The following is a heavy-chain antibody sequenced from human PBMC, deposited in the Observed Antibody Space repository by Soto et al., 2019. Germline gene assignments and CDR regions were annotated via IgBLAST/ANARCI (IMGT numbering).Heavy chain of an antibody. CDR3: ANTLEAGSSWSHRERWFDP. Sequence: PGESLKISFAASGFSFSSYAMIWVRQAPGKGLKWVSAISGSGGTIYYADSVKGRFTISRDNSKNTLYLQMNSLRAEDTAVYYCANTLEAGSSWSHRERWFDPWGQGTLVTVSS. V-gene: IGHV3-23*01. D-gene: IGHD6-13*01. CDR2: ISGSGGTI. J-gene: IGHJ5*02. CDR1: GFSFSSYA.